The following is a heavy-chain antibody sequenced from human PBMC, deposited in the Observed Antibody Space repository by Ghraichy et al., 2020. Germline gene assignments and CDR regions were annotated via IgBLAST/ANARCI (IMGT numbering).Heavy chain of an antibody. CDR2: IYHSGST. D-gene: IGHD1-26*01. Sequence: SETLSLTCTVSGYSISSGYYWGWIRQPPGKGLEWIWSIYHSGSTYYNPSLKSRVTISVDTSKNQFSLKLSSVTAADTAVYYCARDGLEVVGVHLRDWCQGTLVTVSS. CDR1: GYSISSGYY. CDR3: ARDGLEVVGVHLRD. J-gene: IGHJ4*02. V-gene: IGHV4-38-2*02.